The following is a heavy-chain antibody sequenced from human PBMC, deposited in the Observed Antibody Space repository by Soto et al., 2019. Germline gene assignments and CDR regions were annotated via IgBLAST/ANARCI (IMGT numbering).Heavy chain of an antibody. J-gene: IGHJ4*02. V-gene: IGHV3-15*01. Sequence: EVQLVESGGGLVKPGGSLRLSCAASGFTFSNAWMSWVRQAPGKGLEWVGRIKSKTDGGTTDYAAPVKGRFTISRDDSKDKLYLQMNSLKTEDTAVYYCTTVRLNNGRLRYFDWSSQTRHSWDYWGQGTLVTVSS. CDR2: IKSKTDGGTT. CDR1: GFTFSNAW. CDR3: TTVRLNNGRLRYFDWSSQTRHSWDY. D-gene: IGHD3-9*01.